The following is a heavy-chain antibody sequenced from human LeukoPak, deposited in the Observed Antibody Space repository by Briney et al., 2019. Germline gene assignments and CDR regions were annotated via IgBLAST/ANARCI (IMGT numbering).Heavy chain of an antibody. V-gene: IGHV4-61*02. Sequence: SETLSLTCTVSGGSISSGTYYWSWIRQPAGKGLEWIGRIYTSGSTNYNPSLKSRITISVDTSKNQFSLKLSSVTAADTAVYYCARHPYDSSGYSDYWGQGTLVTVSS. J-gene: IGHJ4*02. CDR2: IYTSGST. CDR3: ARHPYDSSGYSDY. D-gene: IGHD3-22*01. CDR1: GGSISSGTYY.